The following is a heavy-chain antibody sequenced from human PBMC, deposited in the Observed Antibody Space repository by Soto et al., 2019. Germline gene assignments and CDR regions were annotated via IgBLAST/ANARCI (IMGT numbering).Heavy chain of an antibody. J-gene: IGHJ4*02. CDR1: GGSISSSSYY. CDR3: ARPVTYYDFWSGYYTGS. D-gene: IGHD3-3*01. Sequence: SETLSLTCTVSGGSISSSSYYWGWIRQPPGKGLEWIGSIYYSGSTYYNPSLKSRVTIPVDTSKNQFSLKLSSVTAADTAVYYCARPVTYYDFWSGYYTGSWGQGTLVTVSS. V-gene: IGHV4-39*01. CDR2: IYYSGST.